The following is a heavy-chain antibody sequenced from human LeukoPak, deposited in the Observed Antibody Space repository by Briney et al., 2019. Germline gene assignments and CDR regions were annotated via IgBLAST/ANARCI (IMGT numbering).Heavy chain of an antibody. D-gene: IGHD2-2*01. CDR2: ISYSSSCI. Sequence: PGGSLRLSCAASGFTFSSYTMNWVRQAPGKGLEWVSSISYSSSCIYYADSVQGRFTISRDNAKNSLYLQMNTLRAEDTAVYYCARDLYCSSTSCTDAFDIWGQGTMVTASS. CDR3: ARDLYCSSTSCTDAFDI. J-gene: IGHJ3*02. CDR1: GFTFSSYT. V-gene: IGHV3-21*01.